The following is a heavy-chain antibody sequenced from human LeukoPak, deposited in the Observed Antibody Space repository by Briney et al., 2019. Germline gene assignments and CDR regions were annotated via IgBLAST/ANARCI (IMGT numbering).Heavy chain of an antibody. CDR2: IYYSGNA. J-gene: IGHJ4*02. CDR3: ARQTGVGLFILP. Sequence: SETLSLTCAVSGDSISTSNSYWGWIRRPPGKGLEWVGSIYYSGNAYYNPSLKSRVTISVDTSKNQFSLKLTSVTAADTAVYYCARQTGVGLFILPGGQGTLVTVSS. CDR1: GDSISTSNSY. D-gene: IGHD3-3*01. V-gene: IGHV4-39*01.